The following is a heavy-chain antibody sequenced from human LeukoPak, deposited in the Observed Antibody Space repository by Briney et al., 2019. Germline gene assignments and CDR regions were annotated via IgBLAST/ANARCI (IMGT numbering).Heavy chain of an antibody. CDR2: IYYSGST. D-gene: IGHD5-18*01. Sequence: SETLSLTCTVSGGSISSSSYYWSWIRQPPGKGLEWIGYIYYSGSTNYNPSLKSRVTISVDTSKNQFSLKLSSVTAADTAVYYCARHGSGYSYGRTYFDYWGQGTLVTVSS. CDR3: ARHGSGYSYGRTYFDY. J-gene: IGHJ4*02. CDR1: GGSISSSSYY. V-gene: IGHV4-61*05.